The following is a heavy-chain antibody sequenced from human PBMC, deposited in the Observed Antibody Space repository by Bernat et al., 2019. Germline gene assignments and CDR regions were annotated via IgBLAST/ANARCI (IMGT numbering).Heavy chain of an antibody. CDR3: ARAGGRGRYSGYLRNYYYGMDV. Sequence: EVQLVESGGGLVKPGGSLRLSCAASGFTFSNAWMSWVRQAPGKGLEWVGRIKSKTDGGTTDYAAPVKGRFTISRDDSKNTLYLQMNSLKTEDTAVYYCARAGGRGRYSGYLRNYYYGMDVWGQGTTVTVSS. D-gene: IGHD5-12*01. CDR2: IKSKTDGGTT. V-gene: IGHV3-15*01. CDR1: GFTFSNAW. J-gene: IGHJ6*02.